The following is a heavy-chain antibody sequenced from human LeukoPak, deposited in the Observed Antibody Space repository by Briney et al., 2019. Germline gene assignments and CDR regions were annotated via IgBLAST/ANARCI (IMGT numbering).Heavy chain of an antibody. D-gene: IGHD2-15*01. CDR3: ARRVWPATQWFDP. V-gene: IGHV3-53*05. CDR1: GFTVSSNY. CDR2: IYSGGDT. J-gene: IGHJ5*02. Sequence: GGSLRLSCAASGFTVSSNYMSWVRQAPGKGLEGVSVIYSGGDTYYANSVKGRFTISRDNSRNTLYLEMNSLRPDDTAVYYCARRVWPATQWFDPWGQGTLVTVSS.